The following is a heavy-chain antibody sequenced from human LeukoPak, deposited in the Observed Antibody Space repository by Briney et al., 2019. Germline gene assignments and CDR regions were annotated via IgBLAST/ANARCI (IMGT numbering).Heavy chain of an antibody. J-gene: IGHJ4*02. D-gene: IGHD6-19*01. Sequence: SETLSLTCTVSGGSISNYYWSWIRQPPGKGLEWIGHIYYSGSTNYSPSLTSRVTMSLDTSKKQFSLRLSSVTAADTAVYYCARRIAVAGTYYFDNWGQGTLVTVSS. CDR1: GGSISNYY. CDR3: ARRIAVAGTYYFDN. V-gene: IGHV4-59*08. CDR2: IYYSGST.